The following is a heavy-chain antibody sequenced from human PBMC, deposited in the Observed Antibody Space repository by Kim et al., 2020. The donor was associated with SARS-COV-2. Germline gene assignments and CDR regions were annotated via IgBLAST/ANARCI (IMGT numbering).Heavy chain of an antibody. CDR2: ISYDGSNK. D-gene: IGHD5-18*01. Sequence: GGSLRLSCAASGFTFSSYAMHWVRQAPGKGLEWVAVISYDGSNKYYADSVKGRFTISRDNSKNTLYLQMNSLRAEDTAVYYCARGVMSGRGYSSGIDYWG. J-gene: IGHJ4*01. V-gene: IGHV3-30*04. CDR3: ARGVMSGRGYSSGIDY. CDR1: GFTFSSYA.